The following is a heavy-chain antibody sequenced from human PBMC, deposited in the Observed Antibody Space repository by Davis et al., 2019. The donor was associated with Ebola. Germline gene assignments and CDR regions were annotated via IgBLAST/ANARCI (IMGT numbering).Heavy chain of an antibody. CDR3: ARDVAGRAGY. V-gene: IGHV3-30*03. D-gene: IGHD1-14*01. CDR1: GFIFRDYG. J-gene: IGHJ4*02. CDR2: TSYDETNI. Sequence: GESLKISCAASGFIFRDYGMHWVRQAPGKGLEWVAMTSYDETNIHYADSVRGRFTISRDNAKNTLFLQMNSLRADDTAVYYCARDVAGRAGYWGQGTLVTVSS.